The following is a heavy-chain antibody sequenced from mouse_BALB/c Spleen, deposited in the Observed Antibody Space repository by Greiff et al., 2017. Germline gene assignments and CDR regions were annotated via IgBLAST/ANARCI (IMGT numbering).Heavy chain of an antibody. Sequence: EVKLMESGPGLVKPSQSLSLTCTVTGYSITSDYAWNWIRQFPGNKLEWMGYISYSGSTSYNPSLKSRISITRDTSKNQFFLQLNSVTTEDTATYYCAGYFGYWGQGTTLTVSS. CDR1: GYSITSDYA. J-gene: IGHJ2*01. V-gene: IGHV3-2*02. D-gene: IGHD2-14*01. CDR3: AGYFGY. CDR2: ISYSGST.